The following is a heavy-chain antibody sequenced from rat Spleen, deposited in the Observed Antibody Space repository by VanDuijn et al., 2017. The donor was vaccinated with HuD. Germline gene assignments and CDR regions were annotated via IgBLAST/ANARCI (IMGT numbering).Heavy chain of an antibody. V-gene: IGHV5S23*01. D-gene: IGHD1-9*01. CDR1: GFSFSDYN. Sequence: EVQLVESGGGLVQPGRSLKLSCAASGFSFSDYNMAWVRQAPKKGLEWVASISTGGGNTYYRDSVKGRFTISRDNAKNTQYLQMDSLRSEDTATYYCARPGTTGIPWFAYWGQGTLVTVSS. CDR2: ISTGGGNT. CDR3: ARPGTTGIPWFAY. J-gene: IGHJ3*01.